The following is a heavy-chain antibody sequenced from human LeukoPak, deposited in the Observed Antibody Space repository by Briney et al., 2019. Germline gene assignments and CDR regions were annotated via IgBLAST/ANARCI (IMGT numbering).Heavy chain of an antibody. J-gene: IGHJ3*02. Sequence: SETLSLTCGVSGGSASSISYFWGWIRQPPGKGLQLIGSIYYSGSAYYNPSLQSRVAISVDTSRNQFSLKLTSVTAADTAVYYCARRPSWPSTSAFDIWGRGTMVTVSP. D-gene: IGHD2-2*01. CDR1: GGSASSISYF. CDR3: ARRPSWPSTSAFDI. CDR2: IYYSGSA. V-gene: IGHV4-39*01.